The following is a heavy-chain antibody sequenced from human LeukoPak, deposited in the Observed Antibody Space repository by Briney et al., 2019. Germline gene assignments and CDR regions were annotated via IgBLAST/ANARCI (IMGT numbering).Heavy chain of an antibody. D-gene: IGHD4-23*01. V-gene: IGHV3-74*01. CDR1: GFTFSSYW. CDR3: TRGTVVTPRPFDY. CDR2: INSDGSST. Sequence: GGSLRLSCAASGFTFSSYWMHWVRQAPGKGLVWVSRINSDGSSTSYADSVEGRFTISRDNAKNTLYLQMNSLRAEDTAVYYCTRGTVVTPRPFDYWGQGTLVTASS. J-gene: IGHJ4*02.